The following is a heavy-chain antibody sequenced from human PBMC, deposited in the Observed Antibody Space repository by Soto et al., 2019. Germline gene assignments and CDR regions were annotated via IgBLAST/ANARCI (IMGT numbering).Heavy chain of an antibody. Sequence: VQLVQSGAEVKKPGASVKVSCKASGYTFTSYGITWVRQAPGQDLEWMGWISAYNGDTNYAQRLQGRVTMTTDTSTSTVYMEWKSLTSDDTAVYYCARDQEYSTSGLYWFDLWGQGTLVTVSS. D-gene: IGHD6-6*01. CDR3: ARDQEYSTSGLYWFDL. CDR2: ISAYNGDT. CDR1: GYTFTSYG. V-gene: IGHV1-18*04. J-gene: IGHJ5*02.